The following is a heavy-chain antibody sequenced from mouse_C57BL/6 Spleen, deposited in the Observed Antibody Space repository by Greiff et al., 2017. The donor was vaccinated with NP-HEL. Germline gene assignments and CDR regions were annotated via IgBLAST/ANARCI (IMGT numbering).Heavy chain of an antibody. V-gene: IGHV5-6*01. CDR3: ARGADDYDPYWYFDV. J-gene: IGHJ1*03. D-gene: IGHD2-4*01. Sequence: EVKLVESGGDLVKPGGSLKLSCAASGFTFSSYGMSWVRQTPDKRLEWVATISSGGSYTYYPDSVKGRFTISRDNAKNTLYLQMSSLKSEDTAMYYCARGADDYDPYWYFDVWGTGTTVTVSS. CDR1: GFTFSSYG. CDR2: ISSGGSYT.